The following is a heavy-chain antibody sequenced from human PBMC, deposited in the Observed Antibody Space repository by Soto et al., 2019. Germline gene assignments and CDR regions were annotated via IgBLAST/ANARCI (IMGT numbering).Heavy chain of an antibody. CDR2: IYYSGST. D-gene: IGHD4-17*01. CDR1: GGSISSYY. CDR3: ARDNGDFDY. V-gene: IGHV4-59*01. Sequence: SETLSLTCTVSGGSISSYYWSWIRQPPGKGLEWIGYIYYSGSTNHNPSLKSRVTISVDTSKNQFSLKLSSVTAADTAVYYCARDNGDFDYWGQGTLVTVSS. J-gene: IGHJ4*02.